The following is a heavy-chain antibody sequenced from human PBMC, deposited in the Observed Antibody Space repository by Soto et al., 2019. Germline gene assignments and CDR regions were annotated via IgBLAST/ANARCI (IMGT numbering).Heavy chain of an antibody. CDR1: GFSLSTSRVA. CDR3: AKRGYNWNYDGY. D-gene: IGHD1-7*01. Sequence: SGPTLVNPTQTLTLTCTFSGFSLSTSRVAVGWIRQPPGKALEWLAHIYWDDDKRYSPSLKSRLTITKDTSKNQVVLTMTNMDPVDTAVYYCAKRGYNWNYDGYWGQGTLVTVSS. J-gene: IGHJ4*02. V-gene: IGHV2-5*02. CDR2: IYWDDDK.